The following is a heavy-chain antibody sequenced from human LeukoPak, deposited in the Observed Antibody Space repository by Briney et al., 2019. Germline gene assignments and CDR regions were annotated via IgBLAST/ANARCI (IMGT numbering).Heavy chain of an antibody. CDR2: IYYSGST. Sequence: SETPSLTCTVSGGSISSYYWSWIRQPPGKGLEWIGYIYYSGSTNYNPSLKSRVTISVDTSKNQFSLKLSSVTAADTAVYYCARGYSYYFDYWGQGTLVTVSS. D-gene: IGHD6-13*01. V-gene: IGHV4-59*01. CDR3: ARGYSYYFDY. J-gene: IGHJ4*02. CDR1: GGSISSYY.